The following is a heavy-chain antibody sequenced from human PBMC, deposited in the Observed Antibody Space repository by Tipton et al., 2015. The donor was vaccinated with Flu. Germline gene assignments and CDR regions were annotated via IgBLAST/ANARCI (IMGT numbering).Heavy chain of an antibody. Sequence: TLSLTCTVSGGSISSYYWSWIRQPAGKGLEWIGRIYTGGSTNYNPSLKSRVTISVDTSKNQFSLKLSSVTAADTAVYYCARHGVLYDYIWGSYRERYYFDYWGQGTLVTVSS. CDR3: ARHGVLYDYIWGSYRERYYFDY. J-gene: IGHJ4*02. CDR1: GGSISSYY. V-gene: IGHV4-4*07. CDR2: IYTGGST. D-gene: IGHD3-16*02.